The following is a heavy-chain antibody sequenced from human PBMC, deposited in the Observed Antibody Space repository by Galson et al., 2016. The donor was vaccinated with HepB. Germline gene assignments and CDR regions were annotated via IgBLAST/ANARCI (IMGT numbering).Heavy chain of an antibody. CDR2: INPNSGDT. Sequence: SVKVSSKASGYPFTGYYVHWVRKAPGQGLEWMGWINPNSGDTKYAQKFQGRVTMTRETSFRSAYMELTRLRSDDTAVYFCARMPDVWGQGTTVTVSS. V-gene: IGHV1-2*02. J-gene: IGHJ6*02. CDR1: GYPFTGYY. D-gene: IGHD2-2*01. CDR3: ARMPDV.